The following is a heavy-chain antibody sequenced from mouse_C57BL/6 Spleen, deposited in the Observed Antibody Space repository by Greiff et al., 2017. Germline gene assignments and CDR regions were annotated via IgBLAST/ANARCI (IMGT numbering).Heavy chain of an antibody. D-gene: IGHD2-5*01. CDR2: IDPSDSYT. V-gene: IGHV1-69*01. Sequence: VQLQQPGAELVMPGASVKLSCTASGYTFTSYWMHWVKQRPGQGLEWIGEIDPSDSYTNYNQKFKGNSTLAVDKSSSTAYMQLSSLTSEDSAVYYCARSDSNLSYWYFDVWGTGTTVTVSS. CDR1: GYTFTSYW. J-gene: IGHJ1*03. CDR3: ARSDSNLSYWYFDV.